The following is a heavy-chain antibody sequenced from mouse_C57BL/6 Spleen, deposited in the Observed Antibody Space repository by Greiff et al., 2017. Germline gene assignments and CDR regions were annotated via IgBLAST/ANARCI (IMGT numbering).Heavy chain of an antibody. Sequence: EVQGVESGGGLVKPGGSLKLSCAASGFTFSSYAMSWVRQTPEKRLEWVATISDGGSYTYYPDNVKGRFTISRDNAKNNLYLQISHLKSEDTAMYYCARDPLITTVDHEVWGTGTTVTVSS. CDR1: GFTFSSYA. CDR3: ARDPLITTVDHEV. CDR2: ISDGGSYT. D-gene: IGHD1-1*01. J-gene: IGHJ1*03. V-gene: IGHV5-4*01.